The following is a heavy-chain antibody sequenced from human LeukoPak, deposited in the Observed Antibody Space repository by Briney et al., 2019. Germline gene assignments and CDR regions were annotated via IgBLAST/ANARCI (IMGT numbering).Heavy chain of an antibody. V-gene: IGHV3-11*04. Sequence: GGSLRLSCAASGFTLSDHYMDWVRQAPGKGLEWVPYISSSGSTIYYADSVKGRFTISRDNAKNSLYLQMNSLRAEDTAVYYCAELGITMIGGVWGKGTTVTISS. CDR1: GFTLSDHY. J-gene: IGHJ6*04. D-gene: IGHD3-10*02. CDR2: ISSSGSTI. CDR3: AELGITMIGGV.